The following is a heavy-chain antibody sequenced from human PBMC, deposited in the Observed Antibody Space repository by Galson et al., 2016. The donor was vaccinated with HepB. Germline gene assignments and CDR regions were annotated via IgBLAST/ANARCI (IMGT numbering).Heavy chain of an antibody. V-gene: IGHV3-48*01. Sequence: SLRLSCAASGFTFSSYSMNWVRQAPGKGLEWVSSISSSSSTLYYADSVKGRFPTSRDNAKNSLFLQMNSRRAEDTTVYYWARSPGVGEPPSWGQGTLVTVSS. J-gene: IGHJ5*02. CDR2: ISSSSSTL. CDR1: GFTFSSYS. D-gene: IGHD3-10*01. CDR3: ARSPGVGEPPS.